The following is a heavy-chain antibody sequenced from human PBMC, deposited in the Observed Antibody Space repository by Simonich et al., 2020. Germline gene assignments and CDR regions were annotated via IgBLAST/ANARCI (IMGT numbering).Heavy chain of an antibody. V-gene: IGHV1-2*02. Sequence: QVQLVQSGAEVKKPGASVKVSCKASGYTFTGYYMHWVRQAPGQGLEWMGWNNPNRGGTNYAQSFQGRVTMTRETSISTAYMELSRLRSDDTAVYYCARGGLGHWYFDLWGRGTLVTVSS. J-gene: IGHJ2*01. CDR1: GYTFTGYY. CDR2: NNPNRGGT. D-gene: IGHD6-25*01. CDR3: ARGGLGHWYFDL.